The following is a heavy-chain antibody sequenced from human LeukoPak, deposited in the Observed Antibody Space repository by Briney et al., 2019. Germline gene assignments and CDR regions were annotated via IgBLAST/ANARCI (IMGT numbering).Heavy chain of an antibody. D-gene: IGHD1-26*01. CDR3: AREVGRGFDY. J-gene: IGHJ4*02. Sequence: SETLSLTCTVSGGSISSYYWSWIRQPPGKGLEWIGYIYYSGSTNYNPSLKSRVTISVETSKNEFSLKLRSVTAADTAVYYCAREVGRGFDYWGQGTLVTVSS. CDR1: GGSISSYY. V-gene: IGHV4-59*01. CDR2: IYYSGST.